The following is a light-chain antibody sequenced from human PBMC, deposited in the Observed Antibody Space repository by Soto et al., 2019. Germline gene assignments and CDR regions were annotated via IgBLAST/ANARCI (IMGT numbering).Light chain of an antibody. J-gene: IGLJ1*01. Sequence: QSALTQPASVSGSPGQSITISCTGTSSDIGSYNYVAWYQQFPGKTPKLIIYEVRNRPSGVSFRFSGSKSGNTASLTISGLQAEDEADYYCTSYTSSITYVFGTGTKLTVL. CDR1: SSDIGSYNY. CDR3: TSYTSSITYV. V-gene: IGLV2-14*01. CDR2: EVR.